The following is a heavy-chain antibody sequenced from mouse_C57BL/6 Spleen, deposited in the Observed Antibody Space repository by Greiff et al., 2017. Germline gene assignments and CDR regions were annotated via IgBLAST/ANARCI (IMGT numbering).Heavy chain of an antibody. D-gene: IGHD1-1*01. J-gene: IGHJ4*01. Sequence: QVQLKQPGAELVRPGSPVKLSCKASGYTFTSYWMDWVKQRPGQGLEWIGNIYPSDSETHYNQKFKDKATLTVDKSSSTAYMQLSSLTSEDSAVYYCATYGSSYGAMDYWGQGTSVTVSS. V-gene: IGHV1-61*01. CDR2: IYPSDSET. CDR3: ATYGSSYGAMDY. CDR1: GYTFTSYW.